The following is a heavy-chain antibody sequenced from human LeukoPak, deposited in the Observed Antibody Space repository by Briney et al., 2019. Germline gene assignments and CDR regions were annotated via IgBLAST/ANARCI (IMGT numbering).Heavy chain of an antibody. D-gene: IGHD2-15*01. V-gene: IGHV4-59*01. CDR2: IYYSGST. Sequence: SETLSLTCTVSGGSISSYYWSWIRQPPGKGLEWIGYIYYSGSTNYNPSLKSRVTISVDTSKNQFSLKLSSVTAADTAVYYCARNEDCSGGSCYNWFDPWGQGTLVTVSS. J-gene: IGHJ5*02. CDR1: GGSISSYY. CDR3: ARNEDCSGGSCYNWFDP.